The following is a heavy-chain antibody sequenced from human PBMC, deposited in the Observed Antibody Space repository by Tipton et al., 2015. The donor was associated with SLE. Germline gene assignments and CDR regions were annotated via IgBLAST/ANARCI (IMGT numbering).Heavy chain of an antibody. CDR1: GDSFNPYY. D-gene: IGHD3-10*01. V-gene: IGHV4-59*01. CDR2: IYDSGST. CDR3: ARGRPIGSFDI. J-gene: IGHJ3*02. Sequence: LRLSCTVSGDSFNPYYWTWIRQPPGKGLEWIAYIYDSGSTSYNPSLKTRVTISVDTPKNQFSLKLTSVSAADTAVYFCARGRPIGSFDIWGQGTMVTVSS.